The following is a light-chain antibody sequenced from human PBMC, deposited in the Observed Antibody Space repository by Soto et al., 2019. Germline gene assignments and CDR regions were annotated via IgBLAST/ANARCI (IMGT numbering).Light chain of an antibody. Sequence: HSALTQPPSASGTPGQRVAISCSGSSSNIGSNAVNWYQQLPGAAPKLLIYKNNLRPSGVPDRFSGSKSGASASLAISGLQSEDESHYYCAAWDDSLKGLVFGGGTKLTVL. CDR3: AAWDDSLKGLV. CDR1: SSNIGSNA. J-gene: IGLJ3*02. V-gene: IGLV1-44*01. CDR2: KNN.